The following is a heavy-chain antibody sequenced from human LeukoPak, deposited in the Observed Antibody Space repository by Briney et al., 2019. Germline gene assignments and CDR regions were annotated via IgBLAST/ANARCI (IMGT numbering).Heavy chain of an antibody. J-gene: IGHJ4*02. Sequence: ASVKVSCKASGYTFTSYYMHWVRQAPGQGLEWMGIINPSGGSTSYAQKFQGRVTMTRDTSTSTVYMELSSLRPEDTAVYYCARDLNYYDSSGYYPPTGYFDYWGQGTLVTVSS. CDR2: INPSGGST. CDR3: ARDLNYYDSSGYYPPTGYFDY. V-gene: IGHV1-46*01. D-gene: IGHD3-22*01. CDR1: GYTFTSYY.